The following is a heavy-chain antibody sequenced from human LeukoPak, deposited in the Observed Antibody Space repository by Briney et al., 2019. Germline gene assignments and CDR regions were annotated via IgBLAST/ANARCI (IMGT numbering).Heavy chain of an antibody. CDR1: GGSISSSSYY. CDR3: ALTYYYDSSGYFDY. J-gene: IGHJ4*02. D-gene: IGHD3-22*01. V-gene: IGHV4-39*01. CDR2: IYYSGST. Sequence: PSETLSLTCTVSGGSISSSSYYWCWIRQPPGKGLEWIGSIYYSGSTYYNPSLKSRVTISVDTSKNQFSLKLSSVTAADTAVYYCALTYYYDSSGYFDYWGQGTLVTVSS.